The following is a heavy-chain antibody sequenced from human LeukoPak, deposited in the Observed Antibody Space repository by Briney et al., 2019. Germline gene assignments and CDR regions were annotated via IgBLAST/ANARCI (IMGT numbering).Heavy chain of an antibody. D-gene: IGHD1-26*01. CDR1: GFTFSSYW. CDR3: ASLHQPGVGATPGDTFDI. J-gene: IGHJ3*02. CDR2: IKQDGSEK. Sequence: GGSLRLSCAASGFTFSSYWMSWVRQAPGKGLEWVANIKQDGSEKYYVDSVKGRFTISRDNAKNSLYLQMISLRAEDTAVYYCASLHQPGVGATPGDTFDIWGQGTMVTVSS. V-gene: IGHV3-7*03.